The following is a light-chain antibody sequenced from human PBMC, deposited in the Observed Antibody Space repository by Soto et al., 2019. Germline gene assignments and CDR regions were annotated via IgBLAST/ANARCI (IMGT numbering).Light chain of an antibody. V-gene: IGKV3-15*01. CDR2: GAS. J-gene: IGKJ1*01. CDR1: QSVSID. Sequence: EIVMTQSPATVPVSPGERATLSCRASQSVSIDLAWYQQKPGQAPRLLIYGASTRATDIPATFTGSGSGTEFTLTISSLQSEDIAVYYCQQYNKWPQTFGQGTKVDIK. CDR3: QQYNKWPQT.